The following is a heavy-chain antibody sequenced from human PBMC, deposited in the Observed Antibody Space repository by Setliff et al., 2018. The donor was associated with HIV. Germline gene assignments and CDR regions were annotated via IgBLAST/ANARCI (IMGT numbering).Heavy chain of an antibody. D-gene: IGHD2-15*01. V-gene: IGHV1-69*13. J-gene: IGHJ6*04. CDR3: ARDSRDIVVVIAPEPEPYYYYGMDV. CDR2: IIPIFGTA. CDR1: GGTLNSYA. Sequence: SVKVSCKTSGGTLNSYAISWVRQAPGQGLEWMGGIIPIFGTANYAQKFKGRLTITADESTSTVYMELSSLRSEDTAVYFCARDSRDIVVVIAPEPEPYYYYGMDVWGEGTTVTVSS.